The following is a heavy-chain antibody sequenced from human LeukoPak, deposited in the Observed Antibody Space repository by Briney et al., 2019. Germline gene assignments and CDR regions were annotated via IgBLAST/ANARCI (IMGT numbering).Heavy chain of an antibody. V-gene: IGHV3-43*02. CDR1: GFTFDKYP. Sequence: GGSLRLSCAASGFTFDKYPMHWVRQPPGKGLEWVALVTENGGTTFYAGSVKGRFTISRDNSKNSVYLQVNSLISEDTALYYCTQHYMGRYLAWGQGTLVTVSS. CDR2: VTENGGTT. D-gene: IGHD1-26*01. CDR3: TQHYMGRYLA. J-gene: IGHJ5*02.